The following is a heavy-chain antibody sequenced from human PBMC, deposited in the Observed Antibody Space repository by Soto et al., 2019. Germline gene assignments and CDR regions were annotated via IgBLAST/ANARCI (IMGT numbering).Heavy chain of an antibody. V-gene: IGHV1-18*01. CDR2: ISAYNGNT. CDR1: GYTFTNFG. D-gene: IGHD2-15*01. J-gene: IGHJ4*02. Sequence: ASVKVSCKASGYTFTNFGISWVRQAPGQGLEWMGWISAYNGNTNYSQKFQGRVTITRDTSASTAYMELSSLRSEDTAVYYCARATYCSGGSCYYYFDYWGQGTLVTVSS. CDR3: ARATYCSGGSCYYYFDY.